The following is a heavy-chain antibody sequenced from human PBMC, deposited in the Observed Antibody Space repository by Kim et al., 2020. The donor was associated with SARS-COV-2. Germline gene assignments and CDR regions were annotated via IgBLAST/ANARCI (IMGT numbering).Heavy chain of an antibody. CDR2: ISPNSGVT. D-gene: IGHD1-1*01. V-gene: IGHV1-2*05. CDR3: ARDEAWRWAQLWLAH. J-gene: IGHJ1*01. CDR1: AHTFTGYY. Sequence: ASVKVSCKVSAHTFTGYYLHWVRQAPGQGLEWMGRISPNSGVTHYAQSFQGRVTMTRDTSINSVYMELRRLTSDNTDVCFCARDEAWRWAQLWLAHRGQG.